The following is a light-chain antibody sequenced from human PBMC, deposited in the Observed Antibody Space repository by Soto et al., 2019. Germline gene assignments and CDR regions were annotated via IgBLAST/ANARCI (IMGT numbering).Light chain of an antibody. V-gene: IGLV2-8*01. CDR2: EVN. CDR1: NSDIGRLNF. Sequence: QSALTQPPSASGSPGQSVTISCTGTNSDIGRLNFVSWYQQHPGKVPRLSIYEVNQRPSGVPDRFSGFKSDNTAPLTVSGLLPEDEADYYCATYGGSYNLGDFVTGTQLTVL. J-gene: IGLJ1*01. CDR3: ATYGGSYNLGD.